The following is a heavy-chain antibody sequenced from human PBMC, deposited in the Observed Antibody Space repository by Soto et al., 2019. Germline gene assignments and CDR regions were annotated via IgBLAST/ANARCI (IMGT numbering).Heavy chain of an antibody. D-gene: IGHD3-22*01. J-gene: IGHJ4*02. CDR1: GFTFSSYA. Sequence: GGSRRLSCAASGFTFSSYAMSWVRQAPGKGLEWVSAISGSGGSTYYADSVKGRFTISRDNSKNTLYLQMNSLRAQDTPLYYCAKYYDSSGYYTFVYWGQGTLVTVSS. CDR2: ISGSGGST. V-gene: IGHV3-23*01. CDR3: AKYYDSSGYYTFVY.